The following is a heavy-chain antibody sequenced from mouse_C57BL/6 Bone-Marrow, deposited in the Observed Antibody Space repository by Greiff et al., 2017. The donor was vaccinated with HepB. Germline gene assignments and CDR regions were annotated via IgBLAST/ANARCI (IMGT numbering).Heavy chain of an antibody. CDR3: FSLLRYGYYAMDY. CDR1: GFTFSSYA. D-gene: IGHD1-1*01. J-gene: IGHJ4*01. CDR2: ISDGGSYT. V-gene: IGHV5-4*01. Sequence: EVQVVESGGGLVKPGGSLKLSCAASGFTFSSYAMSWVRQTPDKRLEWVATISDGGSYTYYPDNVKGRFTISRDNAKNNLYLQMSHLKSEDTAMYYCFSLLRYGYYAMDYWGQGTSVTVSS.